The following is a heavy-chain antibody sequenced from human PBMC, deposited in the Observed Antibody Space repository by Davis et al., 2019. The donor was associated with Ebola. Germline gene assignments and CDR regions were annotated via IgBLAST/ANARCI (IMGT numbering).Heavy chain of an antibody. CDR1: GFTFSRSA. V-gene: IGHV3-30*18. CDR2: ISYDGSNK. D-gene: IGHD5-18*01. Sequence: GESLKISCAASGFTFSRSAMHWVRQAPGKGLEWVAVISYDGSNKYYADSVKGRFTISRDNSKNTLYLQMNSLRAEDTAVYYCAKDGYGIYYYYGMDVWGKGTTVTVSS. CDR3: AKDGYGIYYYYGMDV. J-gene: IGHJ6*04.